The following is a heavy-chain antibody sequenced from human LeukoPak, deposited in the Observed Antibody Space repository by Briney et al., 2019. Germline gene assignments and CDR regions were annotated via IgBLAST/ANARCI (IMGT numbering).Heavy chain of an antibody. CDR3: ARVDSGWQFDY. V-gene: IGHV3-21*01. J-gene: IGHJ4*02. CDR2: ISSSSSYI. D-gene: IGHD6-19*01. Sequence: GGSLRLSCAASRFTFSSYSMNWVRQAPGKGLEWVSSISSSSSYIYYADSVKGRFTISRDNAKNSLYLQMNSLRAKDTAVYYCARVDSGWQFDYWGQGTLLTVSS. CDR1: RFTFSSYS.